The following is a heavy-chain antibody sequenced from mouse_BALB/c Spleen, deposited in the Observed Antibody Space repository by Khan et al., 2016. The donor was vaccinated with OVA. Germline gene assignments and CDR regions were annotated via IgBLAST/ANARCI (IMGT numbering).Heavy chain of an antibody. Sequence: EVELVESGGGLVKPGGSLKLSCAPSGFAFSSYDMSWVRQTPEKRLEWVATISGTGIYTYYPDSVKGRFTIPRDNARNTLYLQMSSLRSEDTALYYCARPSYYGNPWFNYWGQGTLVTVSA. CDR1: GFAFSSYD. J-gene: IGHJ3*01. V-gene: IGHV5-9*02. CDR3: ARPSYYGNPWFNY. D-gene: IGHD2-10*01. CDR2: ISGTGIYT.